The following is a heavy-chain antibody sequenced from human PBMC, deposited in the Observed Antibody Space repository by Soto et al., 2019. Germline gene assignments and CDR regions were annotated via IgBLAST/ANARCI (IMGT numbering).Heavy chain of an antibody. CDR1: GFSFSTYS. V-gene: IGHV3-21*01. J-gene: IGHJ6*04. Sequence: GGSLRLSCEASGFSFSTYSMHWVRQAPGKGLEWVSSIGRRSDIYYADSVKGRFTISRENAKNSVSLQMNSLRDEDTAVYYCAREETAWPLEYGLDAWCKGTKVTV. CDR3: AREETAWPLEYGLDA. D-gene: IGHD2-21*02. CDR2: IGRRSDI.